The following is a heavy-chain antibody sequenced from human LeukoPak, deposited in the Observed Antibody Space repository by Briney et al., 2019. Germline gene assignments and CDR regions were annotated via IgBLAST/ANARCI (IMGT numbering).Heavy chain of an antibody. CDR3: AREIGPRQLHLWGSAFDY. CDR1: GYTFINYY. D-gene: IGHD5-18*01. Sequence: GSVKVSCKASGYTFINYYMHWVRQAPGQGLEWMGIINPSGGTTSYAQNFQGRVTMTRDTSTSTVYMELSSLRSEDTAVYYCAREIGPRQLHLWGSAFDYWGQGTLVTVSS. V-gene: IGHV1-46*01. CDR2: INPSGGTT. J-gene: IGHJ4*02.